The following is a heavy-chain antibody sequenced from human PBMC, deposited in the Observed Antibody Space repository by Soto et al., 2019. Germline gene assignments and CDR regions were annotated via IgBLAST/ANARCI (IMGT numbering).Heavy chain of an antibody. CDR1: GFTFTNSA. Sequence: ASVKVSCKTSGFTFTNSAVQWVRQARGQRLEWIGWIIVASGRTNYAREVQERVTISRDTTTSTAYMELSGLRSEDTAVYYCVAELYSGGGCCSFDFWGQGTMVTVSS. CDR3: VAELYSGGGCCSFDF. D-gene: IGHD2-21*02. J-gene: IGHJ3*01. CDR2: IIVASGRT. V-gene: IGHV1-58*01.